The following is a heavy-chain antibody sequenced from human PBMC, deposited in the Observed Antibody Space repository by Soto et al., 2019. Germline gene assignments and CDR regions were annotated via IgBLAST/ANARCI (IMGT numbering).Heavy chain of an antibody. J-gene: IGHJ4*02. CDR3: AKDSISDRETFNFDS. CDR2: ISGGGGT. CDR1: GFSFSNYA. D-gene: IGHD1-26*01. V-gene: IGHV3-23*01. Sequence: GGSLRLSCAASGFSFSNYAMNWVRQAPGKGLEWVSGISGGGGTYCADSVKGRFIISRDNSKNTVYLQMNSLRAEDTAFYYCAKDSISDRETFNFDSWGQGTLVT.